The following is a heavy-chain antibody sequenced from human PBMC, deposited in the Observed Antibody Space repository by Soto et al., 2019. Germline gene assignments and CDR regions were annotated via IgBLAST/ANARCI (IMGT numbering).Heavy chain of an antibody. CDR2: IYYSGST. V-gene: IGHV4-31*03. Sequence: SETLSLTCTVSGGSISSGGYYWSWIRQHPGKGLEWIGYIYYSGSTYYNPSLKSRVTISVDTSKNQFSLKLSSVTAADTAVYYCARDIPAAIGWYGMGVWGQGTTVTVSS. CDR1: GGSISSGGYY. J-gene: IGHJ6*02. CDR3: ARDIPAAIGWYGMGV. D-gene: IGHD2-2*01.